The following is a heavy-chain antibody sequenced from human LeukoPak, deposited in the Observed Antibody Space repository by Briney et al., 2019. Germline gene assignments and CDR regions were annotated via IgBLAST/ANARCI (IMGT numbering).Heavy chain of an antibody. Sequence: GGSLRLSCAASGFTFSSYAMSWVRQAPGKGLEWVSAISGSGGSTYYADSVKGRFTISRDNSKNTLYLRMNSLRAEDTAVYYCAKGSGYDCSYYYYMDVWGKGTTVTVSS. CDR1: GFTFSSYA. J-gene: IGHJ6*03. CDR2: ISGSGGST. V-gene: IGHV3-23*01. D-gene: IGHD5-12*01. CDR3: AKGSGYDCSYYYYMDV.